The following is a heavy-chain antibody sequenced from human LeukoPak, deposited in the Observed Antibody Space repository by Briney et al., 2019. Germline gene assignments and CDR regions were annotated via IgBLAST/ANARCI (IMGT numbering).Heavy chain of an antibody. Sequence: SETLSLTCTVSGGSISSYYWSWIRQPPGKGLEWIGYIYYSGSTNYNPSLKSRVTISVDTSKNQFSLKLSSVTDADTAVYYCATDPSHYYDTRSYWGQGTLVTVSS. CDR3: ATDPSHYYDTRSY. V-gene: IGHV4-59*08. CDR2: IYYSGST. CDR1: GGSISSYY. D-gene: IGHD3-22*01. J-gene: IGHJ4*02.